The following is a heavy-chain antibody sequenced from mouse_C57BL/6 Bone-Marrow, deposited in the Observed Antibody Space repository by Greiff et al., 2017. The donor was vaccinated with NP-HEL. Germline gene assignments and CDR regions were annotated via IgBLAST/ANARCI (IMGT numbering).Heavy chain of an antibody. CDR1: GYTFTSYW. CDR2: IAPSDSYT. V-gene: IGHV1-50*01. J-gene: IGHJ4*01. Sequence: QVQLQQPGAELVKPGASVKLSCKASGYTFTSYWMQWVKQRPGQGLEWIGEIAPSDSYTNYNQKFKGKATLTVDTSSSTAYMQLSSLTSEDSAVYYCARCLVYYSNIYYYAMDYWGQGTSVTVSS. D-gene: IGHD2-5*01. CDR3: ARCLVYYSNIYYYAMDY.